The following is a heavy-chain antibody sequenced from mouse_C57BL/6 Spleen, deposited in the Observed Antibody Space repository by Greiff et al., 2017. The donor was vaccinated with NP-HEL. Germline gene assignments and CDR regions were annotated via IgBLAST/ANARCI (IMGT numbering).Heavy chain of an antibody. CDR2: INPGSGGT. D-gene: IGHD1-1*01. Sequence: QVQLQQSGAELVRPGTSVKVSCKASGYAFTNYLIEWVKQRPGQGLEWIGVINPGSGGTKYNEKFKGKATLTADKSSSTAYMQLSSLTSEDSAVYFCAREVLRYYYAMDYWGQGTSVTVSS. J-gene: IGHJ4*01. V-gene: IGHV1-54*01. CDR3: AREVLRYYYAMDY. CDR1: GYAFTNYL.